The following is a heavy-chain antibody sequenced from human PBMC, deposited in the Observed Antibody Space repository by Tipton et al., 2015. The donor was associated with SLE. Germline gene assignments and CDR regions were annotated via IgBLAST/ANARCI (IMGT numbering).Heavy chain of an antibody. CDR1: GGSISSGSYY. CDR2: IYISGST. J-gene: IGHJ4*02. V-gene: IGHV4-61*02. Sequence: LRLSCTVSGGSISSGSYYWSWIRQPAGKGLEWIGRIYISGSTSFNPSLKSRVTMSVDMSGNEFSLELRSLTPADTAVYYCARDFGARSPFFDYWGQGKLVTVSS. CDR3: ARDFGARSPFFDY. D-gene: IGHD3-10*01.